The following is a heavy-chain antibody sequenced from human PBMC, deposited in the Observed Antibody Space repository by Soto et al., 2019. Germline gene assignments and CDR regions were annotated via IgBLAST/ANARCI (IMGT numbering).Heavy chain of an antibody. V-gene: IGHV4-4*02. Sequence: SETLCLTCAVSGDSINRRHWWGWVREPPGTGLEWIGQISHSGSTNYNPSLTSRVTISVDKPKNHFSLKLTSVTAADPAVYYCAARHFWSGPWTQRRLDYWGQGTLVT. CDR2: ISHSGST. J-gene: IGHJ4*02. CDR3: AARHFWSGPWTQRRLDY. CDR1: GDSINRRHW. D-gene: IGHD3-3*02.